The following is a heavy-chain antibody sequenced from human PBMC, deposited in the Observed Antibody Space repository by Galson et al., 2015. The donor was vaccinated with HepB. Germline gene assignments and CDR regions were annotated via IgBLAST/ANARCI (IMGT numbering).Heavy chain of an antibody. CDR3: ARKPATYYHYMDV. CDR2: IKQDESEK. Sequence: SLRLSCAASGFTFSSYWMTWVRQAPGQGLEWVANIKQDESEKYYVDSVKGRFTISRDNAKKSLYLEMDSLRVEDTAVYYCARKPATYYHYMDVWGKGTTVTVSS. V-gene: IGHV3-7*01. J-gene: IGHJ6*03. CDR1: GFTFSSYW.